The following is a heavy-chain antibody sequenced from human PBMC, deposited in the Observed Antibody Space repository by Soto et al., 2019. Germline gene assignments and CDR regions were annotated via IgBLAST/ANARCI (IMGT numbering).Heavy chain of an antibody. Sequence: LSLTCTVSGGSISSYYWSWIRQPPGKGLEWIGYIYYSGSTNYNPSLKSRVTISVDTSKNQFSLKLSSVTAADTAVYYCARGPYYDFWSSSGMDVWGQETTVTVSS. D-gene: IGHD3-3*01. CDR3: ARGPYYDFWSSSGMDV. V-gene: IGHV4-59*01. J-gene: IGHJ6*02. CDR2: IYYSGST. CDR1: GGSISSYY.